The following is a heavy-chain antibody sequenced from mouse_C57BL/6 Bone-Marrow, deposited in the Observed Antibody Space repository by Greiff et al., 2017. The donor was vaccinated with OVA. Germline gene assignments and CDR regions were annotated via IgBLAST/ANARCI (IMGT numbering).Heavy chain of an antibody. CDR1: GYTFTSYW. CDR2: IYPSDSET. CDR3: ARGGLPNWFDV. D-gene: IGHD4-1*01. V-gene: IGHV1-61*01. J-gene: IGHJ1*03. Sequence: VQLKQPGAELVRPGSSVKLSCKASGYTFTSYWMDWVKQRPGQGLEWIGNIYPSDSETHYNQKFKDKATLTVDKSSSTAYMQLSSLTSEDSAVYYCARGGLPNWFDVWGTGTTVTVSS.